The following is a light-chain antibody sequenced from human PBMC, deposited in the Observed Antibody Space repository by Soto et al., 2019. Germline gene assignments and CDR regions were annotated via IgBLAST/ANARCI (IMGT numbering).Light chain of an antibody. CDR1: QSIESW. V-gene: IGKV1-5*03. Sequence: DIQMTQSPSTLSASVGDRVTITCRASQSIESWLAWYKQKPGKAPKVLIYKASSLESGVPSRFSGSGSGTEFTLTISSLQPDDFATYYCQRYQSYSTFGKGPKVEMK. CDR2: KAS. CDR3: QRYQSYST. J-gene: IGKJ1*01.